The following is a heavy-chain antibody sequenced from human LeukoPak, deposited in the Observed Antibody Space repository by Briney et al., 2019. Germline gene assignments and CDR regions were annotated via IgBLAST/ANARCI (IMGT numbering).Heavy chain of an antibody. CDR3: ARGVGATLSSFDY. Sequence: SVKVSFKASGGTFSSYAISWVRQAPGQGLEWMGGIIPIFGTANYAQKFQGRVTTTADESTSTAYMELSSLRSEDTAVYYCARGVGATLSSFDYWGQGTLVTVSS. V-gene: IGHV1-69*13. D-gene: IGHD1-26*01. J-gene: IGHJ4*02. CDR2: IIPIFGTA. CDR1: GGTFSSYA.